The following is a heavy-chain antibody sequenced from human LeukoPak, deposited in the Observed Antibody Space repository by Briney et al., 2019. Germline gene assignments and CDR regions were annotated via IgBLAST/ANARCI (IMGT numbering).Heavy chain of an antibody. CDR1: GFTFSSYA. D-gene: IGHD6-19*01. J-gene: IGHJ4*02. Sequence: PGGSLRLSCAASGFTFSSYAMPWVRRAPGKGLEWVAVISYDGPNKNYADSVKGRFTISRDNSKNTLYLQMNSLRAEDTAVYYCARGVRIAVAGNIDYWGQGTLVTVSS. CDR3: ARGVRIAVAGNIDY. V-gene: IGHV3-30*04. CDR2: ISYDGPNK.